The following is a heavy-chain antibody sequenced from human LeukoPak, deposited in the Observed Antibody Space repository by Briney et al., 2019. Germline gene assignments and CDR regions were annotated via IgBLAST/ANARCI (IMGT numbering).Heavy chain of an antibody. CDR2: ISGDGTRT. D-gene: IGHD3-16*01. V-gene: IGHV3-23*01. Sequence: GGSLRLSCAASGFSFSSYAMTWARRAPVKGLEWVSAISGDGTRTYYADSVKGRFTISRDNSKNTLYLEMSSLRVEDTAIYYCAKWPEGAMDYFDYWGQGTLVTVSS. CDR1: GFSFSSYA. CDR3: AKWPEGAMDYFDY. J-gene: IGHJ4*02.